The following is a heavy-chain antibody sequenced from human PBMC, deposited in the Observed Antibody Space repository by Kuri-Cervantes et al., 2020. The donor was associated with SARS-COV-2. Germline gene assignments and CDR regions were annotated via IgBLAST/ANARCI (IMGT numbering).Heavy chain of an antibody. CDR3: AKVPGDGYNWNYSPLFDY. J-gene: IGHJ4*02. V-gene: IGHV1-18*04. CDR1: GYTFTSYG. CDR2: ISAYNGNT. Sequence: ASVKVSCKASGYTFTSYGISWVRQAPGQGLEWMGRISAYNGNTNYAQKFQGRVTMTTDTSTSTAYMELRSLRSDDAAVYYCAKVPGDGYNWNYSPLFDYWGQGTLVTVSS. D-gene: IGHD1-7*01.